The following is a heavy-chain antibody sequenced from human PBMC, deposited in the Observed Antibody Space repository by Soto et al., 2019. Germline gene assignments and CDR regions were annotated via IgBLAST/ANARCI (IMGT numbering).Heavy chain of an antibody. J-gene: IGHJ4*02. CDR1: GFTFSSFA. V-gene: IGHV3-23*01. Sequence: EVQLLESGGGLVQPGGSLRLSCAASGFTFSSFAMSWVRQAPGKGLEWVSGINSRAGTTYYADSVKGRFTISRDNSKNTPYLQMNSLTAEDTAVYYCAKDRSSTSCYAFDYWGRGTLVTVSS. CDR2: INSRAGTT. CDR3: AKDRSSTSCYAFDY. D-gene: IGHD2-2*01.